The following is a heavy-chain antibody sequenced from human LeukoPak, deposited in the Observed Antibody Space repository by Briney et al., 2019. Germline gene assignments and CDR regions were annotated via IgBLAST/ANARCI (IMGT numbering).Heavy chain of an antibody. Sequence: GGSLRLSCAASGFTFSDYYMSWIRQAPGKGLEWVSYISLSGTIYYADSVKGRFTISRDNAKNSLYLQMNSLRAEDTAVYYCAKDRSGWYEFDYWGQGTLVTVSS. V-gene: IGHV3-11*01. CDR2: ISLSGTI. CDR1: GFTFSDYY. CDR3: AKDRSGWYEFDY. J-gene: IGHJ4*02. D-gene: IGHD6-19*01.